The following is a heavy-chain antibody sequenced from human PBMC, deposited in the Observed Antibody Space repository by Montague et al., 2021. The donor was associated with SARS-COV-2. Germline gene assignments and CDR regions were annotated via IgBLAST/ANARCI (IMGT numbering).Heavy chain of an antibody. CDR1: GFTVSSNY. V-gene: IGHV3-53*04. CDR3: ARGPFDWNYLDYYYYMDV. CDR2: IYSGGST. J-gene: IGHJ6*03. D-gene: IGHD1-7*01. Sequence: SLRLSCAASGFTVSSNYMSWVRQAPGKGLEWVSVIYSGGSTYYADSVKGRFTISRHNSKNTLYLQMNSLRAEDTAVYYCARGPFDWNYLDYYYYMDVWGKGTTVTVSS.